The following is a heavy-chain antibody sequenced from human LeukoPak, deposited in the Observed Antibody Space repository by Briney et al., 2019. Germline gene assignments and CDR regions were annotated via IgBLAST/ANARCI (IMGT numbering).Heavy chain of an antibody. CDR1: GFTFSSYG. J-gene: IGHJ3*02. D-gene: IGHD1-26*01. CDR3: AKDLYRIVADTCDTFVS. CDR2: ISYDGSNK. Sequence: PGGSLRLSCAASGFTFSSYGMHWLRQAPGKGLEWVAVISYDGSNKYYADSVKGRFTISRDNSTNTLYLQMNSLRAEDTAVYYCAKDLYRIVADTCDTFVSCGQGTMVTVFS. V-gene: IGHV3-30*18.